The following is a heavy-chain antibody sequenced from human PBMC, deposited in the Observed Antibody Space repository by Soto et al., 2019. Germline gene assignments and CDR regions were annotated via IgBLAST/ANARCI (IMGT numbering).Heavy chain of an antibody. V-gene: IGHV3-23*01. CDR2: ISGSGAST. Sequence: EVQLLESGGGLVQPGGSLRLSCAASRFTFSRYAMNWVRKAPGKGLEWVSGISGSGASTYYADSVRGRFTISRDNSKNKRYVHMNSLRAEDTAVYYCAKTRGGSERINDYWGQGTLVTVSS. D-gene: IGHD2-15*01. J-gene: IGHJ4*02. CDR1: RFTFSRYA. CDR3: AKTRGGSERINDY.